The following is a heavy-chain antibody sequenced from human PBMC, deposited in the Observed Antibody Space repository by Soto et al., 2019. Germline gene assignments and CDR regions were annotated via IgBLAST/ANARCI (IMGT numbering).Heavy chain of an antibody. Sequence: SETLSLTCTVSGGSISGYCWSWIRRAAGKGLEWIGRIYTSGSTNYNPSLKSRVTMSVDTSKNQFSLKLSSVTAADTAVYYCARDSPQDIAARRGNYYYGMDVWGQGTTVTVSS. CDR2: IYTSGST. V-gene: IGHV4-4*07. CDR3: ARDSPQDIAARRGNYYYGMDV. CDR1: GGSISGYC. J-gene: IGHJ6*02. D-gene: IGHD6-6*01.